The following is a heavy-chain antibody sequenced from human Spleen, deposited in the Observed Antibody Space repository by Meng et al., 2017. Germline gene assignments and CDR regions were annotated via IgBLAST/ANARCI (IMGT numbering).Heavy chain of an antibody. V-gene: IGHV4-39*07. D-gene: IGHD2-15*01. CDR2: IYYMGTT. CDR1: MESISRCSFY. CDR3: ARVLRGYCSGSSCPQYFQH. J-gene: IGHJ1*01. Sequence: PALVNPAEPLPPHRSGSMESISRCSFYLVRSPAPAGKGPDSIAIIYYMGTTYYNPYRKSRVTISVDTSKNPFSPTLSSVTAADTAVYYCARVLRGYCSGSSCPQYFQHWGQGTLVTASS.